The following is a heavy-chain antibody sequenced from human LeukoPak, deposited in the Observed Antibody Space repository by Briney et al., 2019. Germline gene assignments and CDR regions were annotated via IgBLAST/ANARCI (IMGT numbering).Heavy chain of an antibody. D-gene: IGHD6-13*01. Sequence: GGSLRLSCAASGFTFSSYAMHWVRQAPGKGLEWVAVIWYDGSNKYYADSVKGRFTISRDNSKNTLYLQMNSLRAEDTAVYYCARDGGSSWDFDCWGQGTLVTVSS. J-gene: IGHJ4*02. V-gene: IGHV3-33*08. CDR2: IWYDGSNK. CDR1: GFTFSSYA. CDR3: ARDGGSSWDFDC.